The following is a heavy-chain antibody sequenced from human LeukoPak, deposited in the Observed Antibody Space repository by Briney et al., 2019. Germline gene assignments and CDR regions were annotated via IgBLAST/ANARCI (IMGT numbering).Heavy chain of an antibody. CDR1: GVSFDDYY. Sequence: SETLSLTCAVSGVSFDDYYWSWVRQTPGKGLEWIGEINHSGYTNDNPALKSRVALSIDTSRKQFSLNLRSVTVADAGIYYCTRMTRGHDYWGQGTQVTVSS. J-gene: IGHJ4*02. V-gene: IGHV4-34*01. CDR3: TRMTRGHDY. D-gene: IGHD4-11*01. CDR2: INHSGYT.